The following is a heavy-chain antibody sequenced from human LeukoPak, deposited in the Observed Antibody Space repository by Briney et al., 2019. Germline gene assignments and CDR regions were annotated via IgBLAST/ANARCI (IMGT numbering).Heavy chain of an antibody. D-gene: IGHD2-21*01. CDR3: ARVSLWRFDP. CDR1: GFTFTSYS. J-gene: IGHJ5*02. Sequence: PGGSLRLSCAASGFTFTSYSMSWVRQAPGKGLEWVSVIYSGGSTYYADSVKGRFTISRDNSKNTLYLQMNSLRAEDTAVYYCARVSLWRFDPWGQGTLVTVSS. CDR2: IYSGGST. V-gene: IGHV3-53*01.